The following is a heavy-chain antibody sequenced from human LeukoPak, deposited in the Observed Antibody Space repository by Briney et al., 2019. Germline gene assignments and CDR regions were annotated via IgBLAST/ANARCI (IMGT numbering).Heavy chain of an antibody. Sequence: PGGSLRLSCAASGFTFSSYAMHWVRQAPGKGLEWVAVISYDGSNKYYADSVKGRFTISRDNSKSTLYLQMNSLRAEDTAVYYCARESPSTGFDYWGQGTLVTVSS. D-gene: IGHD4-17*01. CDR2: ISYDGSNK. CDR3: ARESPSTGFDY. CDR1: GFTFSSYA. J-gene: IGHJ4*02. V-gene: IGHV3-30-3*01.